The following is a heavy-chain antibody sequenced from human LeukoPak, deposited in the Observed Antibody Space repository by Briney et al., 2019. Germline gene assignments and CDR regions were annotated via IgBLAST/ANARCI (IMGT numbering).Heavy chain of an antibody. D-gene: IGHD3-3*02. CDR1: GFTFSKYA. CDR3: AKTQTTLSEWLYYPKDY. Sequence: GGSLRLSCAASGFTFSKYAMSWVRQAPGKGLEWVSAISGSGANTYYADSVKGRFTISRDNSKNTLYVQMISLRAEDTALYYCAKTQTTLSEWLYYPKDYWGQGTLVIVSS. J-gene: IGHJ4*02. V-gene: IGHV3-23*01. CDR2: ISGSGANT.